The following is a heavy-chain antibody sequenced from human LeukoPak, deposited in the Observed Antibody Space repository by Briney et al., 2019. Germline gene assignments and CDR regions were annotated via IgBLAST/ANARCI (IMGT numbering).Heavy chain of an antibody. V-gene: IGHV3-9*01. Sequence: PGRSLRLSCAASGFTFDDYAMHWVRQAPGKGLEWVSGISWNSGSIGYADSVKGRFTISRDNAKNSLYLQMNSLRAEDTALYYCAKGAAITMIDNWGQGTLVTVSS. J-gene: IGHJ4*02. CDR2: ISWNSGSI. D-gene: IGHD3-22*01. CDR1: GFTFDDYA. CDR3: AKGAAITMIDN.